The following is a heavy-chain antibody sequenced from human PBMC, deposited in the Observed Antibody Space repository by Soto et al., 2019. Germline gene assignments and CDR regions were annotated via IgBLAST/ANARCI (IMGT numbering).Heavy chain of an antibody. CDR3: ARVCSAALVPLYFDY. CDR1: GYNFTSYA. V-gene: IGHV1-3*01. D-gene: IGHD5-18*01. J-gene: IGHJ4*02. Sequence: ASVKVSCKASGYNFTSYAMHWVRQAPGQRLEGMGWINAGKGKTKYSKKCKGRVTITRDTSASTDYLELRRLRSEETAVYYCARVCSAALVPLYFDYWGQGTLVTVSS. CDR2: INAGKGKT.